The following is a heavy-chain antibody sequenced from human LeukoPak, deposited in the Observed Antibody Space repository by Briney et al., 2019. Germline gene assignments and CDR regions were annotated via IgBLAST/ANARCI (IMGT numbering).Heavy chain of an antibody. Sequence: ASETLSLTCTVSGGSISNNYWSWIRQPPGKGLEWIGYIYDSGSTNYNPSLKSRVTISVDTSKNQFSLKLSSVTAADTAVYYCAKFIVVPAGVFVTGAVDIWGQGTMVTVSS. CDR1: GGSISNNY. D-gene: IGHD2-2*01. CDR2: IYDSGST. J-gene: IGHJ3*02. CDR3: AKFIVVPAGVFVTGAVDI. V-gene: IGHV4-59*01.